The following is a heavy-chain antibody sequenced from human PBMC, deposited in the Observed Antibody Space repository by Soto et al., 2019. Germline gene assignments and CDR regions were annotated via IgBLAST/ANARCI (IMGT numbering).Heavy chain of an antibody. CDR2: IYYIGNT. J-gene: IGHJ2*01. V-gene: IGHV4-59*08. Sequence: QVQLQESGPGLVKPSETLSLTCTVSGGSISGYYWSWIRQPPGKGLEWLGYIYYIGNTKYNSSLKSRVTISVDTSNNQFYLKVNSVTAAASAVYYCARHVANGFTFGLWCRGTLVTVSS. CDR1: GGSISGYY. D-gene: IGHD2-21*01. CDR3: ARHVANGFTFGL.